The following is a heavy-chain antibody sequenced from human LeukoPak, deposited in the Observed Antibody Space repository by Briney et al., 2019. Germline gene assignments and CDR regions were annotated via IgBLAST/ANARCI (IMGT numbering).Heavy chain of an antibody. D-gene: IGHD7-27*01. J-gene: IGHJ3*02. Sequence: SETLSLTCAVYGGSFSGYYWSWIRQPAGKGLEWIGRIYTRANADYAPSLKSRVTMSADPSKNQLSLKLTSVTAADTAVYYCARALTGAFRIGAFDIWGQGTSVTVSS. V-gene: IGHV4-59*10. CDR3: ARALTGAFRIGAFDI. CDR2: IYTRANA. CDR1: GGSFSGYY.